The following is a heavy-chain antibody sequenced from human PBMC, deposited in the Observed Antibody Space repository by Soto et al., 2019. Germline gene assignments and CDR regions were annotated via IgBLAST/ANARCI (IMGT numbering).Heavy chain of an antibody. CDR2: ISYDGSNK. J-gene: IGHJ6*02. D-gene: IGHD6-19*01. CDR1: GFTFSSYG. Sequence: PGGSLRLSCAASGFTFSSYGMHWVRQAPGKGLEWVAVISYDGSNKYYADSVKGRFTISRDNSKNTLYLQMNSLRAEDTAVYYCAKDHLAVAGTPLYYYGMDVWGQGTTVTAP. CDR3: AKDHLAVAGTPLYYYGMDV. V-gene: IGHV3-30*18.